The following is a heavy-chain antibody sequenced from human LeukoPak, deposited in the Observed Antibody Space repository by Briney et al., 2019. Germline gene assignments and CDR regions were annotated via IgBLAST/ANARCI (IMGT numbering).Heavy chain of an antibody. D-gene: IGHD3-22*01. CDR3: ASGYYYDSSGYYY. CDR2: ISSSSSYI. V-gene: IGHV3-21*01. CDR1: GFTFSSYS. J-gene: IGHJ4*02. Sequence: GGSLRLSCAASGFTFSSYSMNWVRQAPGKGLEWVSSISSSSSYIYYADSVKGRFTISRDNARNSLYLQMNSLRAEDTAVYYCASGYYYDSSGYYYWGQGTLVTVSS.